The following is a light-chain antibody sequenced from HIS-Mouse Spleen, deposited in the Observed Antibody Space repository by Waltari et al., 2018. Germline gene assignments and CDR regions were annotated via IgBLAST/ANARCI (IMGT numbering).Light chain of an antibody. CDR3: CSYAGSSTWV. Sequence: QSALTQPASVSGSPGQSITIPCTGTSTDVGSYNLVSWYQHHPGKAPQLMIYEGSKRPSGVSNRFSGSKSGNTASLTISGLQAEDEADYYCCSYAGSSTWVFGGGTKLTVL. CDR1: STDVGSYNL. J-gene: IGLJ3*02. CDR2: EGS. V-gene: IGLV2-23*01.